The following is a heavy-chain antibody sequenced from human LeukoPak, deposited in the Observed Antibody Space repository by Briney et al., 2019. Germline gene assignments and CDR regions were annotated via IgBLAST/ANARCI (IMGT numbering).Heavy chain of an antibody. CDR3: ARRGISGWQHLGEY. CDR2: ISYDGSNK. V-gene: IGHV3-30-3*02. CDR1: GFTFSSYA. Sequence: PGGSLRLSCAASGFTFSSYAMHWVRQAPGKGLEWVAAISYDGSNKYYADSVKGRFTISRDNSKNTLYLQMNSLRAEDTAIYYCARRGISGWQHLGEYWGQGTLVTVSS. D-gene: IGHD5-24*01. J-gene: IGHJ4*02.